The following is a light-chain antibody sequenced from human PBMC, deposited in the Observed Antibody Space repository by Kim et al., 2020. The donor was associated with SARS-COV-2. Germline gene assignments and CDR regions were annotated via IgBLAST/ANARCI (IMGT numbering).Light chain of an antibody. Sequence: DIQMTQSPSSLSASVGDRVTITCRASQSISSYLNWYQQKPGKAPKLLIYAASRLQSGVPSRFSGSGSGTDFTLTISSLQSEDFATYYGQQSYSTPHTFGQGTKLEIK. J-gene: IGKJ2*01. CDR3: QQSYSTPHT. CDR1: QSISSY. CDR2: AAS. V-gene: IGKV1-39*01.